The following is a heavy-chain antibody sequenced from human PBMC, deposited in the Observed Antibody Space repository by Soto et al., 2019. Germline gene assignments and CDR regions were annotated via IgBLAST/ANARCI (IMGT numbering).Heavy chain of an antibody. CDR3: ASDKGRGQLGGNYYYALDV. CDR1: GDTFDTFA. CDR2: IIPIFRTP. V-gene: IGHV1-69*12. Sequence: QVQLVQSGAEVLKPGSSVKLSCKTSGDTFDTFAISWVRQAPGQGLEWMGGIIPIFRTPDYTQKFQGRVTITEDVSTSTAYMELSSLTSEDTAVYYCASDKGRGQLGGNYYYALDVWGQGTTVTVSS. D-gene: IGHD1-1*01. J-gene: IGHJ6*02.